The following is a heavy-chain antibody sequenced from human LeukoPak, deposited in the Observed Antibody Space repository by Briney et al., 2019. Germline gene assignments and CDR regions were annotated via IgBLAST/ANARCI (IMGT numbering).Heavy chain of an antibody. D-gene: IGHD4-17*01. V-gene: IGHV5-10-1*01. CDR3: ARHLGTVTTGDY. J-gene: IGHJ4*02. CDR1: GSIFTSYW. CDR2: IDPSDSYT. Sequence: GASLQISCKGSGSIFTSYWISWGRQLPGKGLEWMGRIDPSDSYTNYSPSFQGHVTISADKSISTAYLQWSSLKASDTAMYYCARHLGTVTTGDYWGQGTLVTVSS.